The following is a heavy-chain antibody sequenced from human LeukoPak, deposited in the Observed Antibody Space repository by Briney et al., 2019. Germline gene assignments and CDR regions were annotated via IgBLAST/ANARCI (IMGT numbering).Heavy chain of an antibody. CDR2: IIPIFGTV. Sequence: GASVKVSCKASGGTFSSYAISWVRQAPGQGLEWMGGIIPIFGTVNYAQKFQGRVTITADESTSTAYMELSSLRSEDTAVYYCAHPPSSDAFYFDYWGQGTLVTVSS. V-gene: IGHV1-69*13. D-gene: IGHD3-16*01. J-gene: IGHJ4*02. CDR3: AHPPSSDAFYFDY. CDR1: GGTFSSYA.